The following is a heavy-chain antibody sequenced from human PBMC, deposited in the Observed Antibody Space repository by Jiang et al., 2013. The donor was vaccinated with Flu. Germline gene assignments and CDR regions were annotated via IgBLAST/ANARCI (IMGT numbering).Heavy chain of an antibody. Sequence: LLKPSETLSLTCTVSGGSISSHYWNWIRQPPGKGLEWIGFIHSSGTTNYNPSLKSRVTILVDMSKNQVSLRLNSLTSADTAVYYCAREEPTIAAFDYWGQGSLVTVSS. J-gene: IGHJ4*02. CDR2: IHSSGTT. V-gene: IGHV4-59*11. CDR3: AREEPTIAAFDY. D-gene: IGHD6-6*01. CDR1: GGSISSHY.